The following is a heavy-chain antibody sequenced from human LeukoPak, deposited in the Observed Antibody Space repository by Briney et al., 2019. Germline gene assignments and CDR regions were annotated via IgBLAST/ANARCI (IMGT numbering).Heavy chain of an antibody. D-gene: IGHD3-10*01. J-gene: IGHJ4*02. CDR2: ISYSGST. Sequence: SETLSLTCSVSGDSISSYYWSWIRRPPGKGLGWIGYISYSGSTNSNPSLKSRVTISVDTSKNQFSLKLTSVTAADTAVYYCARYGSGTYSFDYWGQGTLVVVSS. V-gene: IGHV4-59*01. CDR1: GDSISSYY. CDR3: ARYGSGTYSFDY.